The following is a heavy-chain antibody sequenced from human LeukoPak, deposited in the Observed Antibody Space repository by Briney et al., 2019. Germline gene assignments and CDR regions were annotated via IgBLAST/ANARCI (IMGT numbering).Heavy chain of an antibody. CDR1: GFSVTNNY. CDR2: IWYDGSNK. D-gene: IGHD6-19*01. CDR3: ARDFQWLVRIYFDY. Sequence: PRGSLRLSCVASGFSVTNNYTSWVRQAPGKGLEWVAVIWYDGSNKYYADSVKGRFTISRDNSKNTLYMQMNSLRAEDTAVYYCARDFQWLVRIYFDYWGQGTLVTVSS. V-gene: IGHV3-33*08. J-gene: IGHJ4*02.